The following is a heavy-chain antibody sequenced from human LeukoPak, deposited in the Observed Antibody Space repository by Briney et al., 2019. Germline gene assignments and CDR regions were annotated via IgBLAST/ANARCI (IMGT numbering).Heavy chain of an antibody. J-gene: IGHJ4*02. Sequence: SQTLSLTCAISGDSVSSNSAAWDWIRQSPSRGLEWLGRTYYRSKWYNDYAASVQSRISINPDTSKNQFSLQLNSVTPEDTAVYYCVGYTVTTFAFDYWGQGTLVTVSS. CDR1: GDSVSSNSAA. CDR2: TYYRSKWYN. CDR3: VGYTVTTFAFDY. D-gene: IGHD4-17*01. V-gene: IGHV6-1*01.